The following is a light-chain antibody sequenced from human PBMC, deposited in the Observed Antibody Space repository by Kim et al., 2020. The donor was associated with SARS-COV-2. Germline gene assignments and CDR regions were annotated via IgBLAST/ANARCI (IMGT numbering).Light chain of an antibody. CDR2: DVS. CDR3: QQYHTSPRT. Sequence: EIVLTQSPGTLSLSPGERATLSCRASQSVSSYYLAWYQQKPGQAPRLLIYDVSNRATGIPDRFSGSGSGTDFTLTISRLEPEDFAVYYCQQYHTSPRTFCQGTKVDIK. J-gene: IGKJ1*01. V-gene: IGKV3-20*01. CDR1: QSVSSYY.